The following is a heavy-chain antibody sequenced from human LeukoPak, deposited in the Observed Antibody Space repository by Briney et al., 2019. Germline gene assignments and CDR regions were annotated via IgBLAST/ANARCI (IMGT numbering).Heavy chain of an antibody. CDR2: ISSSSSYI. CDR3: ARDEQLWPRTFDY. J-gene: IGHJ4*02. Sequence: GGSLRLSCAASGFTFSSYSMNWVRQAPGKGLEWVSSISSSSSYIYYADSVKGRFTISRDNAKNSLYLQMNSLRAEDTAVYYCARDEQLWPRTFDYWGQGTLVTVSS. V-gene: IGHV3-21*01. CDR1: GFTFSSYS. D-gene: IGHD5-18*01.